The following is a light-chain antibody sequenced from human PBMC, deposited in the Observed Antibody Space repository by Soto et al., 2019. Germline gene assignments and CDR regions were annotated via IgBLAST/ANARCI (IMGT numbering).Light chain of an antibody. CDR3: QQSYSTPMYT. CDR1: QSISSY. V-gene: IGKV1-39*01. CDR2: AAS. Sequence: DIQMTQSPSSLSASVGDRVTITCRASQSISSYLNWYRQKPGKAPNLLIYAASSLESGVPSRFSGSGSGTDFTLTISSLQPEDFATYYCQQSYSTPMYTFGQGTKLEIK. J-gene: IGKJ2*01.